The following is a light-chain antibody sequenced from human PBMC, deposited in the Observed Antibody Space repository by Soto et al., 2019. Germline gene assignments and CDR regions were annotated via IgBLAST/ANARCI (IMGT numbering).Light chain of an antibody. CDR2: DAS. CDR3: QQYDGN. CDR1: QNINNW. J-gene: IGKJ3*01. Sequence: DIQLTQSPSTLSASVGDRVTLTCLASQNINNWLAWYQQKPGKAPKVLIYDASSLESGVPSRFSGSGSGTEFTLTISSLQPDDFATYYCQQYDGNFGPGTKVDIK. V-gene: IGKV1-5*01.